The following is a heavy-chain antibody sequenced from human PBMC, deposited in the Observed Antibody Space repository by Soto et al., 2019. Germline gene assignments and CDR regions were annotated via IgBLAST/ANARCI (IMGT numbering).Heavy chain of an antibody. CDR3: ARDRSSSDY. CDR2: IRVYNGDT. V-gene: IGHV1-18*04. CDR1: GYTFTGYY. D-gene: IGHD6-6*01. J-gene: IGHJ4*02. Sequence: GASVKVSCKASGYTFTGYYMHWVRQAPGQGLEWMGWIRVYNGDTNYAQKFQGRVTMTTDTSTSTAYMELRSLTSDDTAVYYCARDRSSSDYWGQGTLVTVSS.